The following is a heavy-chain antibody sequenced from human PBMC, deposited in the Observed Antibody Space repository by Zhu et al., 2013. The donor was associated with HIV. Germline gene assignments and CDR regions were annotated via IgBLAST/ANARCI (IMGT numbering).Heavy chain of an antibody. CDR2: IIPIFGTA. D-gene: IGHD4-17*01. CDR3: AREVPDYGDYPQYNWFDP. CDR1: GGTFSSYA. V-gene: IGHV1-69*06. J-gene: IGHJ5*02. Sequence: QVQLVQSGAEVKKPGSSVKVSCKASGGTFSSYAISWVRQAPGQGLEWMGGIIPIFGTANYAQKFQGRVTITADKSTSTAYMELSSLRSEDTAVYYCAREVPDYGDYPQYNWFDPWGQGTLVTVSS.